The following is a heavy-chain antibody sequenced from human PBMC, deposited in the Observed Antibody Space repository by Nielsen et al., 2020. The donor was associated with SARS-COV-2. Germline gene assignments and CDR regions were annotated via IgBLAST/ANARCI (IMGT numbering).Heavy chain of an antibody. D-gene: IGHD3-22*01. CDR2: INHSGST. V-gene: IGHV4-34*01. J-gene: IGHJ3*02. CDR1: GGSFSGYY. CDR3: ARRSYYYDSSGYGPGAFDI. Sequence: GSLRLSCAVYGGSFSGYYWSWIRQPPGKGLEWIGEINHSGSTNYNPSLKSRVTISVDTSKNQFSLKLSSVTAADTAVYYCARRSYYYDSSGYGPGAFDIWGQGTMVTVSS.